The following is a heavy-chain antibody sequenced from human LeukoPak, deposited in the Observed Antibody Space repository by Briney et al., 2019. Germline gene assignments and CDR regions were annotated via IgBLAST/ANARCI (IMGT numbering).Heavy chain of an antibody. CDR2: IIPLIEIA. J-gene: IGHJ3*02. Sequence: SVKVSCKASGGTFSSYAISWVRQAPGQGLEWMGRIIPLIEIANYAQKFQSRVTITADKSTSTAYMELSSLRSEDTAVYYCARDNPPGRVFLGFGEFIIYDAFDIWGQGTMVTVSS. CDR3: ARDNPPGRVFLGFGEFIIYDAFDI. V-gene: IGHV1-69*04. CDR1: GGTFSSYA. D-gene: IGHD3-10*01.